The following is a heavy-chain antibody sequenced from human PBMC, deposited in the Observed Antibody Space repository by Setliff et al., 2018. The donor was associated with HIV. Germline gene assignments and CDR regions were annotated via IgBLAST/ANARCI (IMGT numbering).Heavy chain of an antibody. D-gene: IGHD1-7*01. Sequence: ASVKVSCKVSGYTFTSYGINWVRQATGQGLEWMGWMNPNSGNTGYAQKFQGRVTITRNTSISTAYMELSSLRSEDTAVYYCARARPYNWNYVGYYYMDVWGKGTTVTVSS. J-gene: IGHJ6*03. CDR3: ARARPYNWNYVGYYYMDV. CDR1: GYTFTSYG. CDR2: MNPNSGNT. V-gene: IGHV1-8*03.